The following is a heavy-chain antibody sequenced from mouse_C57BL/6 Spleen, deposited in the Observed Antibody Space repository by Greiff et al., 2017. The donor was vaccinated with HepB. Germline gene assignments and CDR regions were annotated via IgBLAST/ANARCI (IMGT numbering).Heavy chain of an antibody. D-gene: IGHD3-1*01. CDR1: GFTFSDYG. J-gene: IGHJ1*03. V-gene: IGHV5-17*01. CDR2: ISSGSSTI. Sequence: EVQGVESGGGLVKPGGSLKLSCAASGFTFSDYGMHWVRQAPEKGLEWVAYISSGSSTIYYADTVKGRFTISRDNAKNTLFLQMTSLRSEDTAMYYCARSPRGNYWYFDVWGTGTTVTVSS. CDR3: ARSPRGNYWYFDV.